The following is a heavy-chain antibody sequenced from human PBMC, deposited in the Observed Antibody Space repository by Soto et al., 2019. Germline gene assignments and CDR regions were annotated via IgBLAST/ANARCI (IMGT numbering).Heavy chain of an antibody. V-gene: IGHV4-61*01. J-gene: IGHJ1*01. D-gene: IGHD1-7*01. CDR2: IDYSGNT. Sequence: SETLSLTCSVSAGSVSGSSHYWNWIRQTPGKGLEWIGHIDYSGNTNYNPSLKSRVTISVDTSKTQFSLKLRSVTAADTAVYYCARGGTSSRRAVAGYFRYWGQGTQVTVSS. CDR1: AGSVSGSSHY. CDR3: ARGGTSSRRAVAGYFRY.